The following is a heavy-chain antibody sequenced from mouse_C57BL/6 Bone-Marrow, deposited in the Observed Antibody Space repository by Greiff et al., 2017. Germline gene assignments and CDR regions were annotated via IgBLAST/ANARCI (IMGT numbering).Heavy chain of an antibody. CDR3: ARFYDGYRFAY. CDR2: INPSSGYT. CDR1: GYTFTSYW. Sequence: QVQLQQSGAELAKPGASVKLSCKASGYTFTSYWMHWVKQRPGQGLEWIGYINPSSGYTKYNQKFKDKATLTADKSSSTDYMQLSCLTYEDSAVYYCARFYDGYRFAYWGQGTLVTVSA. D-gene: IGHD2-3*01. J-gene: IGHJ3*01. V-gene: IGHV1-7*01.